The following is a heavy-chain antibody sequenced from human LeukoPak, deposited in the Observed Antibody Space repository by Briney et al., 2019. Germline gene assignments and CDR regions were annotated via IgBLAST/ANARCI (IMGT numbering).Heavy chain of an antibody. V-gene: IGHV4-59*01. CDR3: ARDRTRGWFDP. CDR1: DDSITMYY. D-gene: IGHD1-1*01. Sequence: PSETLSLTCTVSDDSITMYYWTWIRQPPGKGLEWIGYIYYSGSTNYNPSLKSRVTISVDTSKNQFSLKLSSVTAADTAVYYCARDRTRGWFDPWGQGTLVTVSS. CDR2: IYYSGST. J-gene: IGHJ5*02.